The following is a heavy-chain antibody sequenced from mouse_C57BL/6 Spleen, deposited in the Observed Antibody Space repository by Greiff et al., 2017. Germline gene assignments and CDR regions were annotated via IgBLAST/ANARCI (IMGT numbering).Heavy chain of an antibody. CDR3: ASPMVTTGAFDY. J-gene: IGHJ2*01. Sequence: VMLVESGPGLVQPSQSLSITCTVSGFSLTSYGVHWVRQSPGKGLEWLGVIWSGGSTDYNAAFISRLSISKDNSKSQVFFKMNSLQADDTAIYYCASPMVTTGAFDYWGQGTTLTVSS. D-gene: IGHD2-2*01. V-gene: IGHV2-2*01. CDR2: IWSGGST. CDR1: GFSLTSYG.